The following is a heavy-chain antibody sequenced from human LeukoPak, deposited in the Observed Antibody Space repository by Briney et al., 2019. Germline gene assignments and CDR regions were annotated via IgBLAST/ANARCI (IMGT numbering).Heavy chain of an antibody. CDR1: GYTFTSYY. CDR2: ITPSGGST. Sequence: ASVKVSCKASGYTFTSYYMHWVRQAPGQGLEWMGIITPSGGSTSYAQKFQGRVTMTRDTSTSTVYMELSSLRSEDTAVYYCARVFLADYYDSSGFVLSYFDYWGQGTLVTVSS. CDR3: ARVFLADYYDSSGFVLSYFDY. V-gene: IGHV1-46*01. D-gene: IGHD3-22*01. J-gene: IGHJ4*02.